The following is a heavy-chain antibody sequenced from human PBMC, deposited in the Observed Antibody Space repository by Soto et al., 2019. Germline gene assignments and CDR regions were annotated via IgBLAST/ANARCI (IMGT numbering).Heavy chain of an antibody. Sequence: QVQLVQSGAEVKKPGSSVKVSCKASGGTFSSYAISWVRQAPGQGLEWMGGIIPIFGTANYAQKFQGRVTITADESTSTAYMELSSLRSEDTAVYYCARGVAIKDGYYYYGMDVWGQGTTVTVSS. CDR1: GGTFSSYA. V-gene: IGHV1-69*01. D-gene: IGHD2-15*01. CDR2: IIPIFGTA. CDR3: ARGVAIKDGYYYYGMDV. J-gene: IGHJ6*02.